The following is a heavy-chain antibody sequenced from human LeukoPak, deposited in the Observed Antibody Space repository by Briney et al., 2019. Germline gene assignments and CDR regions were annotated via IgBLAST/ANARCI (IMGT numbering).Heavy chain of an antibody. D-gene: IGHD5-24*01. V-gene: IGHV4-59*08. J-gene: IGHJ4*02. Sequence: SETLSLTCTVSGGSISSYYWSWIRQPPGKGLEWIGYIYYSGSTNYNPSLKSRVTISVDTSKNQFSLKLSSVTAADTAVYYCARGVEMATITGFVDYWGQGTLVTVSS. CDR3: ARGVEMATITGFVDY. CDR1: GGSISSYY. CDR2: IYYSGST.